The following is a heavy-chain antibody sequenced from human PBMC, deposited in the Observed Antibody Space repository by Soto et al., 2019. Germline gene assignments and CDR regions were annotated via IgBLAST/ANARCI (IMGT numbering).Heavy chain of an antibody. Sequence: EVQLVESGGGLVQPGGSLRLSCAASGFTFSSYWMSWVRQALGKGLEWVANIKQDGSEKYYVDSVKGRFTISRDNAKNSLYLQMNSLRAEDTAVYYCARDLPPSPYDYVWGPNYWGQGTLVTVSS. CDR1: GFTFSSYW. D-gene: IGHD3-16*01. J-gene: IGHJ4*02. CDR3: ARDLPPSPYDYVWGPNY. V-gene: IGHV3-7*05. CDR2: IKQDGSEK.